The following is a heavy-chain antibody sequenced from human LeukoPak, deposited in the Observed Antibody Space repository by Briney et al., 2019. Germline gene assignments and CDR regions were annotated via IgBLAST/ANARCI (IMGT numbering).Heavy chain of an antibody. Sequence: KPSETLSLTCTVSGGSISSGSYYWSWIRQPAGKGLEWIGRIYTSGSTNYNPSLKSRVTISVDTSKNQFSLKLSSVTAADTAVYYCAREGELELTFFDYWGQGTLVTVSS. CDR3: AREGELELTFFDY. D-gene: IGHD1-7*01. CDR1: GGSISSGSYY. CDR2: IYTSGST. V-gene: IGHV4-61*02. J-gene: IGHJ4*02.